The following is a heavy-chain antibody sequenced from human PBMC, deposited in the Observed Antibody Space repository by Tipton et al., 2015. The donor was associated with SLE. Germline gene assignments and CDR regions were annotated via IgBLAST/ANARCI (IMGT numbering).Heavy chain of an antibody. CDR2: ISDSGTT. V-gene: IGHV4-59*08. Sequence: TLSLTCTVSDDSISGYYWSWIRQPPGKGLEWIGYISDSGTTKENPSLKSRVTMSIDPSNKQFSLKLSSVTAADTAVYYCARQLGWGDPFAFDCWGQGTLVTVSS. CDR1: DDSISGYY. D-gene: IGHD2-21*01. J-gene: IGHJ4*02. CDR3: ARQLGWGDPFAFDC.